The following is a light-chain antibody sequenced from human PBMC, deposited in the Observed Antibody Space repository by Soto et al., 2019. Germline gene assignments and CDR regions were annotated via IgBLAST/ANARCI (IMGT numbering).Light chain of an antibody. CDR3: QSYDSSLGGNYV. Sequence: QSVLSQPPSVSGAPGRRVTISCTGSSSNIGAGYDAHWFQHVPGTAPKLLIYGSTNRPSGVPDRFSGSKSGTSASLAITGLQAEDEADYYCQSYDSSLGGNYVFGTGTKVTVL. V-gene: IGLV1-40*01. J-gene: IGLJ1*01. CDR1: SSNIGAGYD. CDR2: GST.